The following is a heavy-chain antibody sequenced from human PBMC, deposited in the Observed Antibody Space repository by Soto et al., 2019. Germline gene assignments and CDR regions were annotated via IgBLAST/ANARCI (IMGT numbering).Heavy chain of an antibody. J-gene: IGHJ4*02. Sequence: PGGSLRLSCAASGFTFSSYWMTWVRQAPGKGLEWVANIKQDGSEKYYVDSVRGRFTMSRDNAKNSLYLQMNSLRAEDTAVYYCARVVGATHMDFNYWGQVTLVTVSS. D-gene: IGHD1-26*01. CDR2: IKQDGSEK. CDR3: ARVVGATHMDFNY. V-gene: IGHV3-7*01. CDR1: GFTFSSYW.